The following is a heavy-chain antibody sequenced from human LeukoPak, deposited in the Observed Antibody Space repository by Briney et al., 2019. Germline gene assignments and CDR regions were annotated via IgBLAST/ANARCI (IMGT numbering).Heavy chain of an antibody. V-gene: IGHV1-2*02. CDR3: ARGYGDYPNWFDP. CDR2: TNPNSGGT. CDR1: GYTFTGYY. J-gene: IGHJ5*02. Sequence: ASVKVSCKASGYTFTGYYMHWVRQAPGQGLEWMGWTNPNSGGTHYAQKFQGRVTMTRDTSISTAYMELSRLRSDDTAVYYCARGYGDYPNWFDPWGQGTLVTVSS. D-gene: IGHD4-17*01.